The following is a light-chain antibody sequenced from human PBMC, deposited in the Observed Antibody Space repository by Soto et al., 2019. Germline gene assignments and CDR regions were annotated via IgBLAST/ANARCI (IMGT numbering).Light chain of an antibody. V-gene: IGKV3-15*01. CDR1: QFISNS. J-gene: IGKJ1*01. CDR3: QQSSNWPRT. Sequence: IVLTQSPGTLSLSPGDRVTLSCRASQFISNSLAWYQQRPGQPPRLLIYGASTRAAGISARFSGSGSGTEFTLTISSLQSEDFAVYYCQQSSNWPRTFGQGTKVDIK. CDR2: GAS.